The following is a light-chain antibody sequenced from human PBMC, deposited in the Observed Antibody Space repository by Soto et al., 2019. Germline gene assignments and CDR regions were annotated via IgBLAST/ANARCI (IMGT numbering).Light chain of an antibody. V-gene: IGKV3-20*01. CDR3: QQYGSSPWT. CDR2: GAS. J-gene: IGKJ1*01. Sequence: ENVLTQSPGTLSLSPGEGATISCRASQSVVINYLAWYQQKPGQAPRLLIYGASSRATGIPDRFSGGGSGTDFTLTISRLEPEDFAVYYCQQYGSSPWTFGQGTKVEIK. CDR1: QSVVINY.